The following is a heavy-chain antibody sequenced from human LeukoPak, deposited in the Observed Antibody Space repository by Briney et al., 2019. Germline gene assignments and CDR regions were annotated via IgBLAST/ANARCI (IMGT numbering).Heavy chain of an antibody. J-gene: IGHJ4*02. CDR1: RFTFSSYG. CDR2: ISSSGSTI. V-gene: IGHV3-48*04. Sequence: QPGGSLRLSCAASRFTFSSYGMSWVRQAPGKGLEWVSYISSSGSTIYYADSVKGRFTISRDNAKNSLYLQMNSLRAEDTAVYYCARRYRAAAPDYWSQGTLVTVSS. CDR3: ARRYRAAAPDY. D-gene: IGHD6-13*01.